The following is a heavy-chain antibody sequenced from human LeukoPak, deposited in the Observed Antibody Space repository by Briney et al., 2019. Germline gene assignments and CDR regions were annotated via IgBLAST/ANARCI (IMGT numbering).Heavy chain of an antibody. CDR3: TTEDYDSSGQHLRRYYYYYMDV. Sequence: GGSLRLSWAASGFTFSGSAMHWVRQASGKGLEWVGRIRSKANSYATAYAASVKGRFTISRDDSKNTAYLQMNSLKTEDTAVYYCTTEDYDSSGQHLRRYYYYYMDVWGKGTTVTVSS. CDR2: IRSKANSYAT. CDR1: GFTFSGSA. D-gene: IGHD3-22*01. J-gene: IGHJ6*03. V-gene: IGHV3-73*01.